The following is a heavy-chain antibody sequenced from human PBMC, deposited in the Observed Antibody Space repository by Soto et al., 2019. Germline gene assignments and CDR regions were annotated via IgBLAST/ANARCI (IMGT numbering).Heavy chain of an antibody. CDR1: GGSISSNSYY. Sequence: QLQLQESGPGLVKPWETLSLTCTVSGGSISSNSYYWGWISQPPGKGLEWIGSVYYSGNTYYNPSFKSRGTISVDTSKNQFSLKLSSVTAEDTAVYYCARQVPLSPGIAAPGVCDHWGQGTLVTVSS. D-gene: IGHD6-13*01. V-gene: IGHV4-39*01. CDR3: ARQVPLSPGIAAPGVCDH. J-gene: IGHJ4*02. CDR2: VYYSGNT.